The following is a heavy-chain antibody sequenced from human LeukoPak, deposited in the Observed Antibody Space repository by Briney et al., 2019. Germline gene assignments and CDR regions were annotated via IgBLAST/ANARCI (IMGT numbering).Heavy chain of an antibody. CDR2: ISSDGTTT. CDR1: GFTFSRYW. J-gene: IGHJ6*03. Sequence: GGSLRLSCAASGFTFSRYWMFWVRQAPGKGLVCVSRISSDGTTTNYADSVKGRFTISRDNAKNSLYLQMNSRRAEDTAVYYCARGRDYYYYYMDVWGKGTTVTVSS. V-gene: IGHV3-74*01. CDR3: ARGRDYYYYYMDV.